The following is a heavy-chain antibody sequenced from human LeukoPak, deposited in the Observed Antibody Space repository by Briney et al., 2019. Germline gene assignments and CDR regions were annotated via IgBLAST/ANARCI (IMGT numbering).Heavy chain of an antibody. J-gene: IGHJ6*03. CDR2: IIPIFGSA. CDR1: GYTFTNYA. V-gene: IGHV1-69*05. Sequence: SVKVSCKASGYTFTNYAISWVRQAPGQGLEWMGGIIPIFGSATYAQKFQGRVTITTDESTNTAYMELSSLRSDDTAVYYCTSNEYNWNLKYYYYMDVWGEGTTVTASS. D-gene: IGHD1-7*01. CDR3: TSNEYNWNLKYYYYMDV.